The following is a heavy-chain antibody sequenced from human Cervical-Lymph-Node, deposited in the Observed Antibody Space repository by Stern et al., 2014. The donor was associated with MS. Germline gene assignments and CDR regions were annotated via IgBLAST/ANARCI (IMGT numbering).Heavy chain of an antibody. CDR1: GGTFSSSYA. CDR2: IIPILGLP. V-gene: IGHV1-69*09. D-gene: IGHD2-15*01. CDR3: ARGVVSNRAAATQHNLFDP. J-gene: IGHJ5*02. Sequence: QVQLGQSGAEVKKPGSSVNVSCKASGGTFSSSYAITWMRQAPGQGLDWMGRIIPILGLPNYAQKFQGRVTITADTSTSTAYMELSSLRSEDTAVYYCARGVVSNRAAATQHNLFDPWGQGTLVTVSS.